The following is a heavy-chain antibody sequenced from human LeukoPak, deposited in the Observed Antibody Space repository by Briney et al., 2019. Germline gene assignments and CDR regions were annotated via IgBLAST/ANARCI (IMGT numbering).Heavy chain of an antibody. CDR2: IGTAGEI. V-gene: IGHV3-13*01. D-gene: IGHD3-3*01. CDR3: ARSLRNAFDI. J-gene: IGHJ3*02. Sequence: GGSLRLSCAASGFTFSSYDIHWVRQATGKGLEWVSGIGTAGEIYYPGSVKGRFTISRENAKNSLYLQMNSLRAGDTAVYYCARSLRNAFDIWGQGTMVTVSS. CDR1: GFTFSSYD.